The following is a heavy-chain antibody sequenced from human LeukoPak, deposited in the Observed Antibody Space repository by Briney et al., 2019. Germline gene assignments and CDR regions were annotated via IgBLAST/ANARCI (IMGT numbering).Heavy chain of an antibody. Sequence: HPAGFLRRSCAGSAFSCSSEAMRWVRQALGKGLEWVSSISGSGDNTYYAESVKGRFTISRDNSKNTLFLQMNSLRAEDTAVFYCAKRSGYTTGWFFDFWGQGTLVTVSS. V-gene: IGHV3-23*01. D-gene: IGHD6-19*01. CDR2: ISGSGDNT. J-gene: IGHJ4*02. CDR3: AKRSGYTTGWFFDF. CDR1: AFSCSSEA.